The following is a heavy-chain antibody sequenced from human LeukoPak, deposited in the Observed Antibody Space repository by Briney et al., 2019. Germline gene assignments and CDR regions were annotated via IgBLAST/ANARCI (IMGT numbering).Heavy chain of an antibody. V-gene: IGHV3-7*01. J-gene: IGHJ4*02. Sequence: GGSLRLSCAASGFTFSSYEINWVRQAPGKGLEWVANIKQDGSEKYYVDSVKGRFTISRDNAKNSLYLQMNSLRAEDTAVYYCARESFAARWDWGQGTLVTVSS. CDR3: ARESFAARWD. CDR1: GFTFSSYE. CDR2: IKQDGSEK. D-gene: IGHD6-6*01.